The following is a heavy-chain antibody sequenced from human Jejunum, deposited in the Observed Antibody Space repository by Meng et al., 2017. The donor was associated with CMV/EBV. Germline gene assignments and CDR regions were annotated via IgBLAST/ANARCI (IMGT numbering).Heavy chain of an antibody. Sequence: SGFIFSNYAMGWVRQAPGKGLEWVSITYGGGVTTYSADFVKGRFTISRDNSMNTVFLQMNSLRTDDTAVYYCAKGDSSGTSYFDYWGQGTRVTVSS. CDR1: GFIFSNYA. CDR3: AKGDSSGTSYFDY. D-gene: IGHD3-22*01. CDR2: TYGGGVTT. V-gene: IGHV3-23*03. J-gene: IGHJ4*02.